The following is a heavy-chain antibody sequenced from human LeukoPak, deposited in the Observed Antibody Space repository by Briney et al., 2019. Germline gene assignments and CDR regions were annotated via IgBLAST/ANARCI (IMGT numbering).Heavy chain of an antibody. V-gene: IGHV4-34*01. CDR2: INHSGST. CDR1: GGSFSGSY. CDR3: ARGDPNDYGAYAD. Sequence: SETLSLTCAVYGGSFSGSYWTWIRQPPGKGLEWIGEINHSGSTNYYPSLKSRVTISADTSKNQFSLKLSSVTAADTAVYYCARGDPNDYGAYADWGQGSRVTVSS. D-gene: IGHD4-17*01. J-gene: IGHJ4*02.